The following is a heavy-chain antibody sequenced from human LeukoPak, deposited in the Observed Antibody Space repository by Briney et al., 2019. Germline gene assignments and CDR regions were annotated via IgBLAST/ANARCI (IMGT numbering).Heavy chain of an antibody. CDR1: GYTFTGYY. CDR2: INPNSGGT. J-gene: IGHJ4*02. CDR3: ARDPDSSGSFDY. Sequence: ASVKVSCKASGYTFTGYYMHWVRQAPGQGLEWMGWINPNSGGTNYAQKLQGRVTMTTDTSTSTAYMELRSLRSDDTAVYYCARDPDSSGSFDYWGQGTLVTVSS. V-gene: IGHV1-2*02. D-gene: IGHD3-22*01.